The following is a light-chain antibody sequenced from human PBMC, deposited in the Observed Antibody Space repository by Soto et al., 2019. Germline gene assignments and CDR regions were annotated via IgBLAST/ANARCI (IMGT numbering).Light chain of an antibody. V-gene: IGKV3-15*01. J-gene: IGKJ1*01. Sequence: VLTQTPDTLSLAPGERATLSCRASPSVVSTYVGWYQQRRGQAPRLLIYGASTRATGVPARFSGSGSGTEFTPTISSLQSEDFAVYYCQQYNNWWTFGQGTKVDIK. CDR1: PSVVST. CDR2: GAS. CDR3: QQYNNWWT.